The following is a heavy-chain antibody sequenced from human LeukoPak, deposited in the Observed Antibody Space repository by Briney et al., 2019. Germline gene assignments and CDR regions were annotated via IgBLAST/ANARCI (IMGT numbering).Heavy chain of an antibody. V-gene: IGHV3-21*01. CDR3: ARRGTRMSSSSWFDY. CDR1: GFTFSSYS. J-gene: IGHJ4*02. CDR2: ISSSSSYI. Sequence: GGSLGLSCAASGFTFSSYSMNWVRQAPGKGLEWVSSISSSSSYIYYADSVKGRFTISRDNAKNSLYLQMNSLRAEDTAVYYCARRGTRMSSSSWFDYWGQGTLVTVSS. D-gene: IGHD6-13*01.